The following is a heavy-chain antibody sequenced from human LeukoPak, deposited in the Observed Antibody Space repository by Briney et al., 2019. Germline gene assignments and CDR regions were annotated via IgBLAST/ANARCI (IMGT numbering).Heavy chain of an antibody. D-gene: IGHD2-2*01. CDR3: ARDLKWCSSTSCPGANWFDP. Sequence: GGSLRLSCAASGFTFSSYSMNWVRQAPGKGLEWVSYISSSSSTIHYADSVKGRFTISRDNAKNSLYLQMNSLRAEDTAVYYCARDLKWCSSTSCPGANWFDPWGQGTLVTVSS. V-gene: IGHV3-48*01. J-gene: IGHJ5*02. CDR1: GFTFSSYS. CDR2: ISSSSSTI.